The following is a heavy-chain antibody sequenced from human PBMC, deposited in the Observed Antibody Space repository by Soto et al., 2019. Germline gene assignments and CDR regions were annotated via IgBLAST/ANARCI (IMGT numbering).Heavy chain of an antibody. V-gene: IGHV3-53*01. J-gene: IGHJ5*01. Sequence: DVQLVESGGGLVQPGESLRLSCAVSGFTVSSNYMTWVRQAPGKGLEWVSVSYSGGNTYYADSVKGRFTLSSDNSKNTLYLQMTRLRAEATAVYYCARGYGAGSYFCDSWGQGTLVTVSS. CDR2: SYSGGNT. D-gene: IGHD3-10*01. CDR3: ARGYGAGSYFCDS. CDR1: GFTVSSNY.